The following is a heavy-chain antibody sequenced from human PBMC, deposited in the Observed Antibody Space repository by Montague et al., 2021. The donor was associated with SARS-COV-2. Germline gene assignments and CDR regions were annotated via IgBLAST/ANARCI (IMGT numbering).Heavy chain of an antibody. J-gene: IGHJ6*02. CDR2: IYYDGYT. CDR3: ARDAIGAAGGYGMDV. V-gene: IGHV4-31*03. Sequence: TLSLTCTVSGGSISSGGYYWSWIRQHPGKGLEWIGYIYYDGYTYYTPSLKSRVTISVDTSKNQFSLNLSSVTATDTAVYYCARDAIGAAGGYGMDVWGQGTTVTVSS. CDR1: GGSISSGGYY. D-gene: IGHD2-2*01.